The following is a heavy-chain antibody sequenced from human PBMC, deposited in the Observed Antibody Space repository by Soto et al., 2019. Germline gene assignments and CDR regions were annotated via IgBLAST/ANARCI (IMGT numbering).Heavy chain of an antibody. J-gene: IGHJ6*02. D-gene: IGHD1-20*01. CDR1: GFSVSSNY. Sequence: EVQLVESGGGLVQPGGSLRLSCAASGFSVSSNYMTWVRQAPGKGLEWVSLIYSGGNTDYADSVKGRFNISRDNSKNALYLQMESLRAEDTAVYYCVKDSFRLTGPPMDAWGQGTTVTVSS. CDR3: VKDSFRLTGPPMDA. V-gene: IGHV3-66*01. CDR2: IYSGGNT.